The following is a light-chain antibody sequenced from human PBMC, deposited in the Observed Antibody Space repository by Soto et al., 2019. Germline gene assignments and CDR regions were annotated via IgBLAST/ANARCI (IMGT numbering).Light chain of an antibody. CDR1: SSNIGNNP. CDR2: SNN. J-gene: IGLJ1*01. V-gene: IGLV1-44*01. Sequence: QSVLTQPPSASGTPGQRVTVSCSGSSSNIGNNPVNWYQQLPGTAPKLLIYSNNQRPSGVPDRFSGSKSGTSASLAISGPQSEDEADYYCAAWDGSLSGFVFGTGTKVTVL. CDR3: AAWDGSLSGFV.